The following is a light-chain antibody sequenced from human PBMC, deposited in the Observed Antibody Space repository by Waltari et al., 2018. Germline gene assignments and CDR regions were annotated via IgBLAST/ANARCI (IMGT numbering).Light chain of an antibody. Sequence: SYVLTQQPSVSVAPGQTATITCDGADIGSKKVHWYQQKPGQAPVLVVYDDSDRPSGIPERFSGFNPGNPATLTISRVEAGDEADYYCQVWDGFTEQYAFGTGTKVTVL. J-gene: IGLJ1*01. CDR3: QVWDGFTEQYA. CDR2: DDS. V-gene: IGLV3-21*02. CDR1: DIGSKK.